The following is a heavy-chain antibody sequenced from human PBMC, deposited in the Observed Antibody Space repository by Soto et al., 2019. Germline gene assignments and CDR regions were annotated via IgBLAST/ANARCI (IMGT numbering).Heavy chain of an antibody. J-gene: IGHJ4*02. V-gene: IGHV1-69*01. CDR1: VGTFSSYA. CDR3: ARDLGPNSGPDDDY. CDR2: IIPIFGTA. Sequence: QVQLVQSGAEVKKPGSSVKVSCKASVGTFSSYAISWVRQAPGQGLEWMGGIIPIFGTANYAQKFQGRVTITADESTSTAYMELSSLRSEDTAVYYCARDLGPNSGPDDDYWGQGTLVTVSS. D-gene: IGHD1-26*01.